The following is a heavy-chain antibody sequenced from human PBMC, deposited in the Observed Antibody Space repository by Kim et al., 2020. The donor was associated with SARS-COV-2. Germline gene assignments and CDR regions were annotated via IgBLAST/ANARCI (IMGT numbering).Heavy chain of an antibody. V-gene: IGHV3-7*03. D-gene: IGHD6-13*01. J-gene: IGHJ4*02. Sequence: YVDSVKGRFTISRDNAKNSLYLQMNSLRAEDTAVYYCASIAAAGTRDVDYWGQGTLVTVSS. CDR3: ASIAAAGTRDVDY.